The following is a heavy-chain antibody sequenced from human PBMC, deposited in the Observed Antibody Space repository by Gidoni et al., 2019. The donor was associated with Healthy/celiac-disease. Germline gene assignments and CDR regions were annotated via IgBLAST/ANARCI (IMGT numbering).Heavy chain of an antibody. Sequence: QVQLVLSGAEVKKPGAPVKVSCTVSGYNRTELSMHWVRQAPGKGLEWMGGFDPEDGETIYAQKFQGRVTITEDTSTDTAYMELSSLRSEDTAVYYCATDPGATVVWGQGTLVTVSS. V-gene: IGHV1-24*01. D-gene: IGHD4-17*01. J-gene: IGHJ4*02. CDR2: FDPEDGET. CDR3: ATDPGATVV. CDR1: GYNRTELS.